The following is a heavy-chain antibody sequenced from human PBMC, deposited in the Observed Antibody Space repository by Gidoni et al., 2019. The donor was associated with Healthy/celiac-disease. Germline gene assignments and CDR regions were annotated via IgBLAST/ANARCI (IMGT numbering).Heavy chain of an antibody. CDR2: SSSSGSTI. D-gene: IGHD3-3*01. J-gene: IGHJ6*02. CDR3: ARDFGVVSYYYYGMDV. CDR1: GFTFSDYY. Sequence: QVQLVESGGGLVKPGWSLRLSCAASGFTFSDYYMSWIRQAPGKGLEWVSYSSSSGSTIYYADSVKGRFTIARDNAKNSLYLQMNSLRAEDTAVYYCARDFGVVSYYYYGMDVWGQGTTVTVSS. V-gene: IGHV3-11*01.